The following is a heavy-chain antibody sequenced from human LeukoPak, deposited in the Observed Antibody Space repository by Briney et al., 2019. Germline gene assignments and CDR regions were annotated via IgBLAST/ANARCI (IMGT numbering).Heavy chain of an antibody. CDR1: GGSISSYY. CDR2: IYYSGST. D-gene: IGHD5-12*01. CDR3: ARDRYSYYYGMDV. J-gene: IGHJ6*02. V-gene: IGHV4-59*01. Sequence: SETLSLTCTVSGGSISSYYWSWVRQPPGKGLEWIGYIYYSGSTNYNPSLKSRVTISVDTSKNQFSLKLSSVTAADTAVYHCARDRYSYYYGMDVWGQGTTVTVSS.